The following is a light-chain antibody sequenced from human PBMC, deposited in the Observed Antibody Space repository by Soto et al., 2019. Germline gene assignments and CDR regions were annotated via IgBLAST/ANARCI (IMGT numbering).Light chain of an antibody. CDR1: QRVGSK. CDR3: QQYNNWPPLT. CDR2: DAF. Sequence: EVVMTQSPATLSVSPGERATLSCRASQRVGSKLAWYQQKPGQAPRLLIFDAFTRATGIPARFSGSWSGTEFTLFISSLQSEDFAVYYWQQYNNWPPLTFGGGTKVEI. J-gene: IGKJ4*01. V-gene: IGKV3-15*01.